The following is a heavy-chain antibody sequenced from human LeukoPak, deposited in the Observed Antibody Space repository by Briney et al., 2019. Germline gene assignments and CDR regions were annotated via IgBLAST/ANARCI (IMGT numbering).Heavy chain of an antibody. CDR1: GFTFSSYS. J-gene: IGHJ4*02. CDR2: LSSDGSNK. V-gene: IGHV3-30-3*01. Sequence: GRSLRLSCAASGFTFSSYSMHWVRQAPGKGLEWVAVLSSDGSNKYYADSVKGRFTISRDNSKNTLSLQMNSLRAEDTAVYYCASSPLGMGRDYWGQGTLVTVPS. CDR3: ASSPLGMGRDY. D-gene: IGHD7-27*01.